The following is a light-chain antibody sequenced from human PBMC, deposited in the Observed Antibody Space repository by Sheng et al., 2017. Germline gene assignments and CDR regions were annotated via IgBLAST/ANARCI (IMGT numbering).Light chain of an antibody. CDR3: QTWGSGIKV. V-gene: IGLV4-69*01. J-gene: IGLJ3*02. CDR2: VNNDGSH. CDR1: SDHSGYA. Sequence: QLVLTQSPSASASLGTSVNLTCTLSSDHSGYAIAWHQQQPEKGPRFLMKVNNDGSHNKGDGVPDRFSGSSSGAERCLTISSLQSDDEAQYYCQTWGSGIKVFGGGTKADRP.